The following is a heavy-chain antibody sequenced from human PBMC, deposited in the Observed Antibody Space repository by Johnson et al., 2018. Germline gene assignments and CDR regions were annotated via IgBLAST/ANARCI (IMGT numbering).Heavy chain of an antibody. Sequence: QVQLQESGPGLVKXSETRSLXCRVSGGSTSSFYWSWIRQSPGKGLQWIGYIHHSGSTNYNPSLKSRPSMSEDTSKNHFSLKLNPVTAADTAVYYCARAPAEDVWGKGTTVTVSS. CDR3: ARAPAEDV. CDR1: GGSTSSFY. V-gene: IGHV4-59*01. J-gene: IGHJ6*04. CDR2: IHHSGST.